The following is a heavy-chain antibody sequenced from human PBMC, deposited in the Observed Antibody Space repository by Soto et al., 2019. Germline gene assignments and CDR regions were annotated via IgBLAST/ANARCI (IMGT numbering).Heavy chain of an antibody. V-gene: IGHV3-30-3*01. Sequence: QVQLVESGGGVGQPGRSLRVSCAASGFTFSSYSMHWVRQAPGKGLEWVAVISYDGSNKYYADSVKGRFTISRDNSENTLYLQMNSLRTEDTAVYYCARLLQGGRQRGYFDYWGQGTLVTVSS. CDR2: ISYDGSNK. CDR3: ARLLQGGRQRGYFDY. D-gene: IGHD3-10*01. J-gene: IGHJ4*02. CDR1: GFTFSSYS.